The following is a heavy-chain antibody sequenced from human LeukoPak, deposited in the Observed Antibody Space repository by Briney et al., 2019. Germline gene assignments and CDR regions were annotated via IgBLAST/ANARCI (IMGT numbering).Heavy chain of an antibody. Sequence: SETLSLTCTVSGGSVSSGSYYWSWIRQPPGKGLEWIGYIYDSGSTNYNPSLKSRVTISVDTSKNQFSLKLSAVTAADTAVYYCASRYFDWLSGDAEYYQHWGQGTLVTVSS. D-gene: IGHD3-9*01. CDR1: GGSVSSGSYY. V-gene: IGHV4-61*01. CDR3: ASRYFDWLSGDAEYYQH. CDR2: IYDSGST. J-gene: IGHJ1*01.